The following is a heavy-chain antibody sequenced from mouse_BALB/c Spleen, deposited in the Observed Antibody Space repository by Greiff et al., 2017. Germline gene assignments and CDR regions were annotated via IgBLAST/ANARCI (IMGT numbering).Heavy chain of an antibody. CDR1: GYTFTSYW. J-gene: IGHJ4*01. CDR2: IFPGTGTT. D-gene: IGHD1-2*01. CDR3: ARYTTATPMDY. V-gene: IGHV1S132*01. Sequence: VQLQQSGAELVKPGASVKLSCKTSGYTFTSYWIQWVKQRPGQGLGWIGEIFPGTGTTYYNEKFKGKATLTIDTSSSTAYMQLSSLTSEDSAVYFCARYTTATPMDYWGQGTSVTVSS.